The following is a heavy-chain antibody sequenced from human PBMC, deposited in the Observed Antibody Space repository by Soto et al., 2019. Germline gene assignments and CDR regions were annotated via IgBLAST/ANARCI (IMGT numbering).Heavy chain of an antibody. J-gene: IGHJ4*02. D-gene: IGHD2-21*02. CDR1: GGSISSSSYY. Sequence: QLQLQESGPGLVKPSETLSLTCTVSGGSISSSSYYWGWIRQPPGKGLEWIGSIYYSGSTYYNPSHKSLVTISVDTSKNQFSLKLSSVTAADTAVYYCASLIAYCGGDCYSDYWGQGTLVTVSS. V-gene: IGHV4-39*01. CDR3: ASLIAYCGGDCYSDY. CDR2: IYYSGST.